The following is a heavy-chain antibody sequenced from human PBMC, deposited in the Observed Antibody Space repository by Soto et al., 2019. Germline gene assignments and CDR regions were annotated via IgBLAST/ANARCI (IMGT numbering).Heavy chain of an antibody. Sequence: QVQLVESGGGVVQPGRSLRLSCAASGFTFSSYSMHWVRQAPGKGLAWVAAMSFDGNSKYFADAVKGRFTISRDNSKNALSLQMNSLGADDSAVYYCARGRSVIDHDDFEYWGQGTLVTVSS. J-gene: IGHJ4*02. CDR2: MSFDGNSK. CDR1: GFTFSSYS. D-gene: IGHD2-21*01. V-gene: IGHV3-30-3*01. CDR3: ARGRSVIDHDDFEY.